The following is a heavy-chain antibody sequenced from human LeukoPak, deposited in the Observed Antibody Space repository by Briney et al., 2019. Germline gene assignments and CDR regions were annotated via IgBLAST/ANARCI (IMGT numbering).Heavy chain of an antibody. D-gene: IGHD3-10*01. CDR1: GDSIFSSSDY. J-gene: IGHJ4*02. CDR3: ARVSGDTRVFDY. CDR2: FYYSGST. Sequence: SETLSLTCTVSGDSIFSSSDYWGWIRQPPGKGLEWIGNFYYSGSTYYNPSLKSRVTISVDTSKNQFSLKLNSVTAADTAVYYCARVSGDTRVFDYWGQGTLVTVSS. V-gene: IGHV4-39*07.